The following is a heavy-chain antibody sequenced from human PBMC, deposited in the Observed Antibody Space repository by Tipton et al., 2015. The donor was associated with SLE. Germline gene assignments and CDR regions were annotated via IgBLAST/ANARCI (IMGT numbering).Heavy chain of an antibody. CDR3: ARDIGSFYGMDG. D-gene: IGHD2-15*01. CDR2: ISYDGSNK. CDR1: GFTFSGYA. V-gene: IGHV3-30*04. Sequence: RSLRLSCAASGFTFSGYAMHWVRQAPGKGLEWVAVISYDGSNKYYADSVKGRFTISRDNSKNTLYLQMNSLRAEDTAVYYCARDIGSFYGMDGWGQGTTVTVTS. J-gene: IGHJ6*01.